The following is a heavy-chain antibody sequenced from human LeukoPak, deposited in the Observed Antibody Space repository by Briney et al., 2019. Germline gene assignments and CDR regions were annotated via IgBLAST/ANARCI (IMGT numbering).Heavy chain of an antibody. CDR1: GFTFSNYG. D-gene: IGHD3-10*01. V-gene: IGHV3-30*03. CDR3: TLWFGEGIDY. Sequence: GGSLRLSCAASGFTFSNYGMHWVRQAPGKGLEWVAVISYDGSNKYYADSVKGRFTISRDNSKNTLYLQMNSLRAEDTAVYYCTLWFGEGIDYWGQGTPVTVSS. J-gene: IGHJ4*02. CDR2: ISYDGSNK.